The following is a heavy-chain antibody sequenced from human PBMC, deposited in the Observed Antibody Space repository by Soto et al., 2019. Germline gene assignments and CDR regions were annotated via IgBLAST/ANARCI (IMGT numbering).Heavy chain of an antibody. CDR1: GDSINSDKYY. D-gene: IGHD3-9*01. CDR2: IYFRGNT. J-gene: IGHJ4*02. V-gene: IGHV4-39*01. Sequence: SETLSLTCSVSGDSINSDKYYWGWIRQPPGKGLEWIGSIYFRGNTYYNTSLQTRVTISLDKSKSKFSLKLNSVTAADSAVYFCARLEGLATISYYFDFWGQGALVTVSS. CDR3: ARLEGLATISYYFDF.